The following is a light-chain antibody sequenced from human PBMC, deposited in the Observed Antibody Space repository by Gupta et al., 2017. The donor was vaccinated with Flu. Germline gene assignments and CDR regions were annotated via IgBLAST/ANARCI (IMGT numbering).Light chain of an antibody. CDR2: DVT. J-gene: IGLJ1*01. Sequence: QSAPTQARSVSGSPGQSVTISCTGSSNDVGGSNRVSWYQQRPGKAPKLILYDVTERPSGVPDRFSGSKSGNTASLTISGLQADEEADYYCSSHAGRVTWVFGTGTTVTVL. CDR3: SSHAGRVTWV. CDR1: SNDVGGSNR. V-gene: IGLV2-11*01.